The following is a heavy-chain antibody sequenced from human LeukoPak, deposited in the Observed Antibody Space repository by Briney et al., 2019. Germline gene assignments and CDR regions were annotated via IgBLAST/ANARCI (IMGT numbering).Heavy chain of an antibody. D-gene: IGHD3-22*01. CDR3: AKDRLRNYYDSSGYDY. CDR2: ISGSGGST. V-gene: IGHV3-23*01. Sequence: PGGSLRLSCAASGFTFSSYGMSWVRQAPGKGLEWVSAISGSGGSTYYADSVKGRFTISRDNSKNTLYLQMNSLRAEDTAVYYCAKDRLRNYYDSSGYDYWGQGTLVTVSS. J-gene: IGHJ4*02. CDR1: GFTFSSYG.